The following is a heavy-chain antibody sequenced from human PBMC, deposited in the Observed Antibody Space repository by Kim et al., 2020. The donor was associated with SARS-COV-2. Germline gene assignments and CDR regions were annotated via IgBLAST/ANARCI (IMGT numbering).Heavy chain of an antibody. CDR1: GGTFAKSG. CDR2: LLPSLDIT. J-gene: IGHJ6*03. D-gene: IGHD6-25*01. CDR3: GRDKQGRMTQRAVDF. V-gene: IGHV1-69*04. Sequence: SVKVSCKASGGTFAKSGITWVRQAPGQGLEWLGRLLPSLDITNCAQKLQGRVTISADKSTETAYMELNSLTSDDTAMYYCGRDKQGRMTQRAVDFWG.